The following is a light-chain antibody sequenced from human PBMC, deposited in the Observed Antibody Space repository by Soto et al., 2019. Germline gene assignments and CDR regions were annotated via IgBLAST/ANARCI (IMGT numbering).Light chain of an antibody. J-gene: IGLJ1*01. CDR3: FSYAGSYTCV. Sequence: QSALTQPRSVSGSPGQSVTISCTGTSSDVGGYNYVSWYQQHPGKAPKLMIYDVSKRPSGVPDRFSGSKSGNTASLTISGLQAEDEADYYCFSYAGSYTCVFATGTKVTVL. CDR1: SSDVGGYNY. V-gene: IGLV2-11*01. CDR2: DVS.